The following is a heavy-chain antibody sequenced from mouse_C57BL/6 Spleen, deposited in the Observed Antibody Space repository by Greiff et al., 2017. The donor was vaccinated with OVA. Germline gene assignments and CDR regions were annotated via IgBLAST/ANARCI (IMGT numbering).Heavy chain of an antibody. D-gene: IGHD2-1*01. CDR2: INPNNGGT. CDR3: AEGGNYVDAMDY. Sequence: VQLQQSGPELVKPGASVKMSCKASGYTFTDYNMHWVKQSHGKSLEWIGYINPNNGGTSYNQKFKGKATLTVNKSSSTAYMELRSLTSEDSAVYYCAEGGNYVDAMDYWGQGTSVTVSS. J-gene: IGHJ4*01. CDR1: GYTFTDYN. V-gene: IGHV1-22*01.